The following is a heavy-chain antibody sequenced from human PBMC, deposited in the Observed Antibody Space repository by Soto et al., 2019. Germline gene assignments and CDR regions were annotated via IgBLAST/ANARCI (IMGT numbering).Heavy chain of an antibody. J-gene: IGHJ4*02. V-gene: IGHV3-30-3*01. CDR3: ASGGDFGGDCYSPSPQGY. Sequence: QVQLVESGGGVVQPGRSLRLSCAASGFTFSSYAMHWVRQAPGKGLEWVAVISYDGSNKYYADSVKGRFTISRDNSKNTLYLQMNSLRAEDTAVYYCASGGDFGGDCYSPSPQGYWGQGTLVTVSS. D-gene: IGHD2-21*02. CDR2: ISYDGSNK. CDR1: GFTFSSYA.